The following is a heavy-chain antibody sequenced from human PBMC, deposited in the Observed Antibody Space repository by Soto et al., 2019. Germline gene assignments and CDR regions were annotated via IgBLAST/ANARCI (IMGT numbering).Heavy chain of an antibody. J-gene: IGHJ6*03. CDR3: ARITCDGDDPPRPYYYYYYMDV. D-gene: IGHD4-17*01. CDR1: GFTFDDYA. V-gene: IGHV3-20*04. Sequence: GGSLRLSCAASGFTFDDYAMTWVRQAPGEGLEWVSGINWNGGGTAYADSVKGRFTISRDNAKNSLYLQMNSLRAEDTALYYCARITCDGDDPPRPYYYYYYMDVWGKGTTVTVSS. CDR2: INWNGGGT.